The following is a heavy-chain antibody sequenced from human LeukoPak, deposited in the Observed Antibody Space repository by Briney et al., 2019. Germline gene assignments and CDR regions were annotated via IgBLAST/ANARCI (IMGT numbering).Heavy chain of an antibody. CDR2: ISNSGST. J-gene: IGHJ6*03. CDR1: GGSISNVY. CDR3: ARGGNTWDVYYYMDV. D-gene: IGHD1-26*01. Sequence: PSETLSLTCSVSGGSISNVYWSWIRQPPGKELEWIGYISNSGSTDYNPSLQSRVTISVDTSKNQISLKLSSVTAADTAVYYCARGGNTWDVYYYMDVWGKGTTVTVSS. V-gene: IGHV4-59*01.